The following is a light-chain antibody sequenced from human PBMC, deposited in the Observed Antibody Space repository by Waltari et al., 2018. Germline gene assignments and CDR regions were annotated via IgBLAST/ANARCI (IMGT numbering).Light chain of an antibody. Sequence: DIQMTQSPSTLSASVGDRVTITCRASQSVTNWLAWYQQKPGQAPKLLIYKTSNLESGVPSRFSGSGSGTEFTLTISSLQPDDFATYFCQQYNIYSGTFGQGTRVEMK. CDR1: QSVTNW. CDR3: QQYNIYSGT. CDR2: KTS. J-gene: IGKJ1*01. V-gene: IGKV1-5*03.